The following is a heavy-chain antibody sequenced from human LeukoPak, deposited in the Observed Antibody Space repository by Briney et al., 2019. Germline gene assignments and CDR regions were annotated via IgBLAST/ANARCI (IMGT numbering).Heavy chain of an antibody. D-gene: IGHD2-21*02. Sequence: GGSLRLSCAASGFSFSTNWMDWIRQAPGKGLEWVANIKQDGSAKHYVDSVRGRFTISRDNAKDSLYLQMNSLTVEDTAVYYCAKGGDWTHEYWGQGTLVTVSS. V-gene: IGHV3-7*03. CDR3: AKGGDWTHEY. CDR2: IKQDGSAK. CDR1: GFSFSTNW. J-gene: IGHJ4*02.